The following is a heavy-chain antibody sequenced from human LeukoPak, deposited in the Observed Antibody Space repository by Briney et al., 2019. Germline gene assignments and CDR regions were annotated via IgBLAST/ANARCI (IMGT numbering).Heavy chain of an antibody. Sequence: PGGSLRLSCAASGFTFSNSDMEWVRHAPGKGLEWVSSITPSSTYIYYAESMRGRFTVSRDNAKNSLYLQMNSLTAEDTAVYYCARNLNSPIAVAGSDYWGQGTLVTVSS. J-gene: IGHJ4*02. D-gene: IGHD6-19*01. CDR3: ARNLNSPIAVAGSDY. V-gene: IGHV3-21*03. CDR1: GFTFSNSD. CDR2: ITPSSTYI.